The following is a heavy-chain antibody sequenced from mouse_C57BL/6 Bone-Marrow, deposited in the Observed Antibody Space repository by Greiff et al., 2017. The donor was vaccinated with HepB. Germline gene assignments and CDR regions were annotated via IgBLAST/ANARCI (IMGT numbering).Heavy chain of an antibody. Sequence: QVQLQQPGAELVKPGASVKVSCKASGYTFTSYWMHWVNQRPGQGLEWIGRLHPSDSYTNYNQKFKGKATLTVDKSSSTAYMQLSSLTSEDSAVYYCAIVTTVVDWYFDVWGTGTTVTVSS. V-gene: IGHV1-74*01. CDR2: LHPSDSYT. CDR3: AIVTTVVDWYFDV. J-gene: IGHJ1*03. D-gene: IGHD1-1*01. CDR1: GYTFTSYW.